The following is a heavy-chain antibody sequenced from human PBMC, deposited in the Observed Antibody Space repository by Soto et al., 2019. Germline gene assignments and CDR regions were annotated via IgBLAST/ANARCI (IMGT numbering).Heavy chain of an antibody. J-gene: IGHJ6*02. V-gene: IGHV1-18*01. CDR2: ISAYNGNT. D-gene: IGHD3-22*01. CDR3: PRTLYYYDSRGNSGMDV. Sequence: QVQLVQSGAEVKKPGASVKVSCKASGYTFTSYGISWVRQAPGQGLEWMGWISAYNGNTNYAKKLQGRVTMTTDTSTTTAYMGLRGLTSPDTAVYYCPRTLYYYDSRGNSGMDVWGQGSTVTASS. CDR1: GYTFTSYG.